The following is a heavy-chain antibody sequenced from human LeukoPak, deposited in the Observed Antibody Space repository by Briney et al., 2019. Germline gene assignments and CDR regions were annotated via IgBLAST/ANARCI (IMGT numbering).Heavy chain of an antibody. Sequence: PGRSLRLSCAASGFTFSSYAMHWVRQAPGKGLEWVAVISYDGSNKYYADSVKGRFTISRDNSKNTLYLQMNSLRAEDTAVYYCARDGFDSSSWYDYWGQGTLVTVSS. J-gene: IGHJ4*02. V-gene: IGHV3-30-3*01. CDR1: GFTFSSYA. CDR3: ARDGFDSSSWYDY. CDR2: ISYDGSNK. D-gene: IGHD6-13*01.